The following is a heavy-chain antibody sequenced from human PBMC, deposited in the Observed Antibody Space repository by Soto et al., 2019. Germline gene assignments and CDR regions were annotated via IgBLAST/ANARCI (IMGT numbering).Heavy chain of an antibody. CDR1: GYTFTSYY. CDR2: INPSGGST. J-gene: IGHJ4*02. V-gene: IGHV1-46*01. Sequence: ASVKVSCKASGYTFTSYYMHWVRQAPGQGLEWMGVINPSGGSTSYSQKFQGRVTMTRDTSTSSLYMELSSLRSEDTAVYYCARIETVTPPYYLDYWGQGNLVTVSS. CDR3: ARIETVTPPYYLDY. D-gene: IGHD4-17*01.